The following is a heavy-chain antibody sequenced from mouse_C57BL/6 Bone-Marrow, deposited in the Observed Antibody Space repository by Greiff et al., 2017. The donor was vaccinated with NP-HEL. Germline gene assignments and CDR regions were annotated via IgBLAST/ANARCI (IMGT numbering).Heavy chain of an antibody. CDR3: ARDYYGRDWYFDV. D-gene: IGHD1-1*01. V-gene: IGHV1-42*01. CDR1: GYSFTGYY. CDR2: INPSTGVT. Sequence: VQLQQSGPELVKPGASVKISCKASGYSFTGYYMNWVKQSPEKSLEWIGEINPSTGVTTYNQKFKAKATLTVAKSSSTAYMQLKSLTSEDSAVYYCARDYYGRDWYFDVWGTGTTVTVSS. J-gene: IGHJ1*03.